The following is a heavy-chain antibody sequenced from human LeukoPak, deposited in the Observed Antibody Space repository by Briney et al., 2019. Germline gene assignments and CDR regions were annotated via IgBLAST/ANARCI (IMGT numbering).Heavy chain of an antibody. J-gene: IGHJ5*02. Sequence: PSETLSLTCTVSGGSISTNYYIWGWIRQPPGKGLEWIVEINHSGSTNYNPSLKSRVTISVDTSKNQFSLKLSSVTAADTAVYYCARGRHCSSTSCAYNWFDPWGQGTLVTVSS. CDR3: ARGRHCSSTSCAYNWFDP. CDR1: GGSISTNYYI. CDR2: INHSGST. V-gene: IGHV4-39*07. D-gene: IGHD2-2*01.